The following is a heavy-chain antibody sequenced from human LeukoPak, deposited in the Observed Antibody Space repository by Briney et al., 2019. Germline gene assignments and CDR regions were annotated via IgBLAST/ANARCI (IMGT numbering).Heavy chain of an antibody. V-gene: IGHV1-2*02. CDR1: GYTFTGYY. J-gene: IGHJ5*02. CDR3: ARGPPIVVVPAAPLNP. CDR2: INPNSGGT. Sequence: GASVKVSCKASGYTFTGYYMHWVRQAPGQGLEWMGWINPNSGGTNYAQKFQGRVTMTRDTSISTAYMELSRLRSDDTAVYYCARGPPIVVVPAAPLNPWGQGTLVTVSS. D-gene: IGHD2-2*01.